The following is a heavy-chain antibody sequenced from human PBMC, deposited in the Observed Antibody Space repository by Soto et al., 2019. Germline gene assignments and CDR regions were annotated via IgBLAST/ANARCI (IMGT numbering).Heavy chain of an antibody. J-gene: IGHJ3*02. D-gene: IGHD3-3*02. V-gene: IGHV4-31*03. CDR2: IYYSGST. Sequence: PSETLSLTCTVSGGSISSGAYYWSWIRQHPGKGLEWIGYIYYSGSTYFNPSLKSRVTISLDTSKNQFSLKLSSVTAADTAVYYCARDLKGHAFRALGAFDIWGQGTMVTVSS. CDR3: ARDLKGHAFRALGAFDI. CDR1: GGSISSGAYY.